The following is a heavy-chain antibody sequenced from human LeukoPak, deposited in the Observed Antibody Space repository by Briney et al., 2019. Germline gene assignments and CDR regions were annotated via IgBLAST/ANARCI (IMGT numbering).Heavy chain of an antibody. D-gene: IGHD3-3*01. J-gene: IGHJ4*02. CDR3: ARDELRFFHYFDH. V-gene: IGHV3-30-3*01. CDR2: ISYDGSNE. CDR1: GFTFSSYA. Sequence: PGGSLRLSCAASGFTFSSYAMHWVRQAPGKGLEWVAVISYDGSNEYYADSVKGRFTISRDNSKNTLYLQMNSLRAEDTAVYYCARDELRFFHYFDHRGQGTLVNVSS.